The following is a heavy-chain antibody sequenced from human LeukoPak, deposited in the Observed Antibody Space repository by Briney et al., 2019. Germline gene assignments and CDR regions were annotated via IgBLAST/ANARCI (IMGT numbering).Heavy chain of an antibody. CDR2: IKSKTDGETT. CDR1: GFTFSNAW. Sequence: GGSLRLSCAASGFTFSNAWMSWVRQAPGKGLEWVGRIKSKTDGETTDHAAPVKGRFTISRDDSKNTLYLQMNSLKTEDTAVYYCNTGWYDIGHAFDIWGEGTMITVSS. D-gene: IGHD3-9*01. CDR3: NTGWYDIGHAFDI. V-gene: IGHV3-15*01. J-gene: IGHJ3*02.